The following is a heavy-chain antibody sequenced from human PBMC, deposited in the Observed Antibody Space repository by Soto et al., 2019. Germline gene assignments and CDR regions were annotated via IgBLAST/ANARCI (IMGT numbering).Heavy chain of an antibody. Sequence: KASETLSLTCTVSGASISSTTNYWGWIRQSPGMGLEWIGSIYYSGNTYYNPSLKSRVTISIDTSKNQFSLELSSVTAADTAVYYCARGGVLRFLEWFLWGQGTLVTVSS. D-gene: IGHD3-3*01. CDR3: ARGGVLRFLEWFL. CDR2: IYYSGNT. CDR1: GASISSTTNY. J-gene: IGHJ4*02. V-gene: IGHV4-39*01.